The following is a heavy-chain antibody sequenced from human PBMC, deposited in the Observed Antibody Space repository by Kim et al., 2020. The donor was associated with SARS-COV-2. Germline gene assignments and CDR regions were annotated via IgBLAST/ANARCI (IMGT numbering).Heavy chain of an antibody. CDR1: GFTFSSYA. Sequence: GGSLRLSCAASGFTFSSYAMHWVRQAPGKGLEWVSVITDDGSNKYYADSVKGRFTISRDNSKNTLYLQMNSLRAEDTAVYYCAKGSGDHPGYFDYSGQGTLVTVSS. J-gene: IGHJ4*02. D-gene: IGHD3-10*01. CDR2: ITDDGSNK. CDR3: AKGSGDHPGYFDY. V-gene: IGHV3-30*18.